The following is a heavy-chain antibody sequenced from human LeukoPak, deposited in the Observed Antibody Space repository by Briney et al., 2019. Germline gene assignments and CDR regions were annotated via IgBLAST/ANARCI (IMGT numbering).Heavy chain of an antibody. D-gene: IGHD3-3*01. Sequence: AGGSLRLSCVASGFSFSDYWMHWVRQAPGKGLVWVSRINSDGSVTNYADSVKGRFTISRDNAKNTLYLQMNSLRAEDTAVYYCARGKYDFDYWGQGTLVTVSS. CDR3: ARGKYDFDY. CDR1: GFSFSDYW. V-gene: IGHV3-74*01. CDR2: INSDGSVT. J-gene: IGHJ4*02.